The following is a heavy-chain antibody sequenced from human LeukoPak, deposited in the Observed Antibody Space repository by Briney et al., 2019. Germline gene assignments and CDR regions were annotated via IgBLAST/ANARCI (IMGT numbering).Heavy chain of an antibody. CDR2: IYYSGST. Sequence: SETLSLTCTVSGGSISSYYWSWIRQPPGKGLEWIGYIYYSGSTNYNPSLKSRVTISVDTSKNQFSLKLSSVTAADTAVYYCARGVVVTAIWRLDAFDIWGQGTMVTVSS. CDR3: ARGVVVTAIWRLDAFDI. D-gene: IGHD2-21*02. CDR1: GGSISSYY. V-gene: IGHV4-59*01. J-gene: IGHJ3*02.